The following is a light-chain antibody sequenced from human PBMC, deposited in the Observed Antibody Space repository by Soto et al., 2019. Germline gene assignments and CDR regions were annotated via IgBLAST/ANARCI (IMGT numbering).Light chain of an antibody. J-gene: IGLJ1*01. Sequence: HSVLTQPPSVSAAPAQKVTISCSGSSSNIGGNSVSWYQQLPGTAPKLLIYDDNKRPSGIPDRFSGSKSGTSATLGINGFQTGDEADYYCAAWDYSLNAYVFGTGATVTVL. CDR2: DDN. CDR1: SSNIGGNS. V-gene: IGLV1-51*01. CDR3: AAWDYSLNAYV.